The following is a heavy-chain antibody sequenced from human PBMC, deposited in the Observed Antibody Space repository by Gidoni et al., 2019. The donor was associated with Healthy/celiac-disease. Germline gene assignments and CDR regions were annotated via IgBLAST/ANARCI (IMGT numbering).Heavy chain of an antibody. Sequence: EVQLVESGGGLVKPGGSLRLSCAASGFTFSSYSMNWVRQAPGTGLEWVSSISSSSSYIYYADSVKGRFTISRDNAKNSLYLQMNSLRAEDTAVYYCARDLAVGDYYYYMDVWGKGTTVTVSS. J-gene: IGHJ6*03. V-gene: IGHV3-21*01. CDR2: ISSSSSYI. D-gene: IGHD2-21*01. CDR3: ARDLAVGDYYYYMDV. CDR1: GFTFSSYS.